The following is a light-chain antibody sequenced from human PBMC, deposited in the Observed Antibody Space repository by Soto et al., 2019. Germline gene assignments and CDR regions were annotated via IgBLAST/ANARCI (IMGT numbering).Light chain of an antibody. CDR2: AAS. CDR1: QGISSY. V-gene: IGKV1-8*01. CDR3: QQYYSYPCT. J-gene: IGKJ2*02. Sequence: AIRMTQSPSSFSASTGDRVTITCRASQGISSYLAWYQQKPGKAPKLLIYAASTLQSGVPSRFSGSGSGTDFTLTFSCLQSEDFATYYCQQYYSYPCTFGQGTKLEIK.